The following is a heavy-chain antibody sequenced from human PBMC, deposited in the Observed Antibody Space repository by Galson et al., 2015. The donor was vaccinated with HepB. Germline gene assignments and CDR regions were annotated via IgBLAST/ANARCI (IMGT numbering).Heavy chain of an antibody. CDR3: AKDWDYDILTGYRRRTSSGWYYHIDD. Sequence: SLRLSCAASGFTFSSYAMSWVRQAPGKGLEWVSAISGSGGSTYYADSVKGRFTISRDNSKNTLYLQMNSLRAEDTAVYYCAKDWDYDILTGYRRRTSSGWYYHIDDWGQGTPVTVSS. J-gene: IGHJ4*02. V-gene: IGHV3-23*01. CDR1: GFTFSSYA. CDR2: ISGSGGST. D-gene: IGHD3-9*01.